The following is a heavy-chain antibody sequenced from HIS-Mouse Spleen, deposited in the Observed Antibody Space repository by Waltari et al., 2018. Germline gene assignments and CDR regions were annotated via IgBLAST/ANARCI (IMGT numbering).Heavy chain of an antibody. Sequence: QLQLQESGPGLVKPSETLSLTCTVSGGSISSSSYYWGWIRQPPGKGLEWIGSIYYSGRTYYNPSLKSQVTISVDTAKNQFSLKRSSVTAAETAVYYCAREIPYSSSWYDWYFDLWGRGTLVTVSS. V-gene: IGHV4-39*07. CDR3: AREIPYSSSWYDWYFDL. D-gene: IGHD6-13*01. J-gene: IGHJ2*01. CDR2: IYYSGRT. CDR1: GGSISSSSYY.